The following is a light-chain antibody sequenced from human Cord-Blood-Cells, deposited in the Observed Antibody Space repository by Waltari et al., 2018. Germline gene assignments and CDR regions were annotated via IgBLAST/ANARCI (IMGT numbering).Light chain of an antibody. J-gene: IGKJ2*01. CDR3: QQRSNWQYT. CDR1: QGVSNY. Sequence: EIVLTQSPATLSLSPGERATLSCRASQGVSNYLAWYQQKPGQAPRLLIYDASNRATGIPARFSGSGPGTDFTLTISSLEPEDFAVYYCQQRSNWQYTFGQGTKLEIK. V-gene: IGKV3D-11*01. CDR2: DAS.